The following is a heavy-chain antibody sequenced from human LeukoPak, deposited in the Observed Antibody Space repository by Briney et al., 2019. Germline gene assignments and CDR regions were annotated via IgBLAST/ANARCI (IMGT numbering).Heavy chain of an antibody. D-gene: IGHD3-3*01. J-gene: IGHJ5*02. CDR2: ISGSGGST. CDR3: AKTPPTYDFWSAPPGNRLNWFDP. CDR1: GFTFSSYA. Sequence: GGSLRLSCAASGFTFSSYAMSWVRQAPGKGLEWVSAISGSGGSTYYADSVKGRFTISRDNSKNTLYLQMNSLRAEDTAVYYCAKTPPTYDFWSAPPGNRLNWFDPWGQGTLVTVSS. V-gene: IGHV3-23*01.